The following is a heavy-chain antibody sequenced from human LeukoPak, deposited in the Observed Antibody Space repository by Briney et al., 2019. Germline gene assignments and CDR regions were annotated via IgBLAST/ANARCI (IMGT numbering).Heavy chain of an antibody. CDR1: GDSVSSNSAA. V-gene: IGHV6-1*01. J-gene: IGHJ4*02. D-gene: IGHD2-2*01. CDR3: ARFTSAGYCSSTSCYEDDY. Sequence: SQTLSLTCAISGDSVSSNSAAWNWIRQSPSRGLEWLGRTYYRSKWYNDYAVSVKSRITINPDTSKNQFSLQLNSVTPEDTAVYYCARFTSAGYCSSTSCYEDDYWGQGTLVTVSS. CDR2: TYYRSKWYN.